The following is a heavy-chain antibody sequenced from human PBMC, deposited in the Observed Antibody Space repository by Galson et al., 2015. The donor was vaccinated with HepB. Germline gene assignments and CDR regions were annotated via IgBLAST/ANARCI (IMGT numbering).Heavy chain of an antibody. CDR1: GFTLSRYW. V-gene: IGHV3-74*01. CDR2: INGDGSSI. CDR3: VTETHWAPDD. Sequence: SLRLSCAASGFTLSRYWMHWVRQAPGKGLVWVSRINGDGSSISHADSVKGRFTISRDNAKNTLSLQMDSLRAEDTAVYYCVTETHWAPDDWGQGTLVTVSS. D-gene: IGHD7-27*01. J-gene: IGHJ4*02.